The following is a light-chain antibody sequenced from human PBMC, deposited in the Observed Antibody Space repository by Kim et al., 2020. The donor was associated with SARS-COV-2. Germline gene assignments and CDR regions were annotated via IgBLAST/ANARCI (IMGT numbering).Light chain of an antibody. J-gene: IGLJ2*01. CDR1: SSDVGGYNY. Sequence: GQSVTISCTGTSSDVGGYNYVSVYQQHPGKAPKLMIYDVSKRPSGVPDRFSGSKSGNTASLTISGLQAEDEADYYCCSYAGSYTVVFGGGTQLTVL. V-gene: IGLV2-11*01. CDR3: CSYAGSYTVV. CDR2: DVS.